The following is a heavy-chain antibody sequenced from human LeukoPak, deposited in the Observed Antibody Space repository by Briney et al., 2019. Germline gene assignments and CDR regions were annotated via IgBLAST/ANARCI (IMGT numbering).Heavy chain of an antibody. V-gene: IGHV1-46*01. D-gene: IGHD5-18*01. CDR1: GYTFTSYY. CDR2: INPSGGST. J-gene: IGHJ4*02. CDR3: ARASTRGYSYAW. Sequence: GASVKVSCKASGYTFTSYYMHWVRQAPGQGLEWMGIINPSGGSTSYAQKFQGRVTMTRDTSTSTVYMELGSLRSEDTAVYYCARASTRGYSYAWWGQGTLVTVSS.